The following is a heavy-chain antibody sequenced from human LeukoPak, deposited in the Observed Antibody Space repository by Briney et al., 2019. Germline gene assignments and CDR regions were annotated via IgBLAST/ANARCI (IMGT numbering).Heavy chain of an antibody. CDR1: GGSISSYY. D-gene: IGHD5-18*01. J-gene: IGHJ4*02. Sequence: SETLSLTCTVSGGSISSYYWSWIRQPPGKGLEWIGYIHYSGSTNYNPSLKSRVTISVDTSKNQFSLKLSSVTAADTAVYYCARGVTAMVTNYFDYWGQGTLVTVSS. V-gene: IGHV4-59*01. CDR2: IHYSGST. CDR3: ARGVTAMVTNYFDY.